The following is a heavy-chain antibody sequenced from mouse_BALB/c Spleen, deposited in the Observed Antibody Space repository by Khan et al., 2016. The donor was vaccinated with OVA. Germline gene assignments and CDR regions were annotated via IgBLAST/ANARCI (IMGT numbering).Heavy chain of an antibody. J-gene: IGHJ3*01. CDR3: AREASSWDFSFPY. CDR2: INPYNAGT. Sequence: VQLQQSGPELVEPGASVKMSCKASGYTFTNSVMHWVKQKPGQGLEWIGYINPYNAGTRYNEKFKGKATLTSDISSTTAYMELSSLTSEDSAVDYCAREASSWDFSFPYWGQGTLVTVSA. V-gene: IGHV1S136*01. D-gene: IGHD4-1*01. CDR1: GYTFTNSV.